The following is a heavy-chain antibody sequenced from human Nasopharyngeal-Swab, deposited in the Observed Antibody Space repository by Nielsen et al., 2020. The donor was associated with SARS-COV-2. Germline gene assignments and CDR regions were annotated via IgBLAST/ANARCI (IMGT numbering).Heavy chain of an antibody. D-gene: IGHD2-2*01. J-gene: IGHJ5*02. CDR3: ASRPQLLLFWFDP. Sequence: WIRQPPGKGLEWIGYIYYSGSTYYNPSLKSRVTISVDKSKNQFSLKLSSVTAADTAVYYCASRPQLLLFWFDPWGQGTLVTVSS. V-gene: IGHV4-30-4*01. CDR2: IYYSGST.